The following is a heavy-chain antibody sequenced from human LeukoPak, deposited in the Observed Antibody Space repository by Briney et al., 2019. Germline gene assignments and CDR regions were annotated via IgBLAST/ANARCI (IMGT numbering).Heavy chain of an antibody. J-gene: IGHJ6*03. CDR2: IKQDGSEK. V-gene: IGHV3-7*01. CDR3: ARGAAVAGIGYYYYYMDV. CDR1: GFTFSSYW. Sequence: PGRSLRLSCAASGFTFSSYWMSWVRQAPGKGLEWVANIKQDGSEKYYVDSVKGRFTISRDNAKNSLYLQMNSLRAEDTAVYYCARGAAVAGIGYYYYYMDVWGKGTTVTVSS. D-gene: IGHD6-19*01.